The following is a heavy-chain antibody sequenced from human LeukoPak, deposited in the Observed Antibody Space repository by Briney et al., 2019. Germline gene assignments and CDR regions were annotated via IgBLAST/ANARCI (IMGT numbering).Heavy chain of an antibody. J-gene: IGHJ4*02. CDR1: GFTFSSYA. D-gene: IGHD2-15*01. Sequence: GGSLRLSCAASGFTFSSYAMHWVRQAPGKGLEWVAVISYDGSNKYYADSVKGRFTISRDNSKNTLYLQMNSLRAEDTAVYYCAKLPRYCSGGICYYFEYWGQGTLVTVSS. CDR2: ISYDGSNK. CDR3: AKLPRYCSGGICYYFEY. V-gene: IGHV3-30*04.